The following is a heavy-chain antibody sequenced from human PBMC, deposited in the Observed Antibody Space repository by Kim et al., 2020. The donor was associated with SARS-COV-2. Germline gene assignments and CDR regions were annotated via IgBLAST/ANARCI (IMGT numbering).Heavy chain of an antibody. J-gene: IGHJ3*02. CDR1: GGSISSSSYY. CDR3: ARQRKQWLVQDAFDI. D-gene: IGHD6-19*01. CDR2: IYYSGST. Sequence: SETLSLTCTVSGGSISSSSYYWGWIRQPPGKGLEWIGNIYYSGSTYYNPSLKSRVTISVDTSKNQFSLKLSSVTAADTAVYYCARQRKQWLVQDAFDIWGQGTRVTVSS. V-gene: IGHV4-39*01.